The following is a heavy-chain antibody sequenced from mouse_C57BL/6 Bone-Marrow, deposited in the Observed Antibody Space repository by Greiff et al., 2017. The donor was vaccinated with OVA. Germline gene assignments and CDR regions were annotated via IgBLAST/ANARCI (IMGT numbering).Heavy chain of an antibody. CDR2: INPSTGGT. Sequence: EVQLVESGPELVKPGASVKISCKASGYSFTGYYMHWVKQSSEKSLEWIGEINPSTGGTSYNQKFKGKATLTVDKSSSTAYMQLKSLTSEDSAVYYCARRVTTALFDYWGQGTTLTVSS. J-gene: IGHJ2*01. D-gene: IGHD1-2*01. CDR3: ARRVTTALFDY. CDR1: GYSFTGYY. V-gene: IGHV1-43*01.